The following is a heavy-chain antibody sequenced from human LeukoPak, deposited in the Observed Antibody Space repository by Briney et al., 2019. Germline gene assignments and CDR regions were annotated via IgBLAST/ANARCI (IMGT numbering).Heavy chain of an antibody. CDR3: ARILLPAYCGGDCYSGWYFDL. Sequence: SETLSLTCTVSGGSISSGDYYWSWIRQPPGKGLEWIGYIYYSGSTYYNPSLKSRVTISVDTSKNQFSLKLSSVTAADTAVYYCARILLPAYCGGDCYSGWYFDLWGRGTLVTVSS. V-gene: IGHV4-30-4*08. CDR2: IYYSGST. CDR1: GGSISSGDYY. D-gene: IGHD2-21*02. J-gene: IGHJ2*01.